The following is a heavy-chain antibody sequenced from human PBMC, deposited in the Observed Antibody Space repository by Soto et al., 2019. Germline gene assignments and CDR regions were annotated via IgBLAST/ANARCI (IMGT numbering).Heavy chain of an antibody. CDR3: VRKSRNYLTGPRPGAFDI. Sequence: PSETLSLTCTVSCGSISSYDGSWILQPPGKGLEWIVYIYYSGSTNYNPSLKSRVTISVDTSKNQFSLKLSSVTAADTAVYYCVRKSRNYLTGPRPGAFDIWGQGTMVTVSS. CDR1: CGSISSYD. CDR2: IYYSGST. J-gene: IGHJ3*02. V-gene: IGHV4-59*08. D-gene: IGHD3-9*01.